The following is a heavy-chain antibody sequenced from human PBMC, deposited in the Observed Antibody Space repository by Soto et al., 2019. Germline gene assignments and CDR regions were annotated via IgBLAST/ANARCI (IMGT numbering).Heavy chain of an antibody. CDR2: ISSSSSTI. CDR1: GFTFSSYS. V-gene: IGHV3-48*01. J-gene: IGHJ1*01. CDR3: ARDLGSSWYPEYFQH. D-gene: IGHD6-13*01. Sequence: GSLRLSCAASGFTFSSYSMNWVRQAPGKGMKWISYISSSSSTIYYADSVKGRFTISRDNAKNSLYLQMNSLRAEDTAVYYCARDLGSSWYPEYFQHWGQGTLVTVSS.